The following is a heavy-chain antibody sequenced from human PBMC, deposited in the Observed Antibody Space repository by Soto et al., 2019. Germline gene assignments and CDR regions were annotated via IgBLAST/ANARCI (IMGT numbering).Heavy chain of an antibody. D-gene: IGHD3-10*01. CDR1: GFTFSNAW. CDR3: TPRVVLGYGSGSGPDY. J-gene: IGHJ4*02. Sequence: EVQLVESGGGLVKPGGSLRLSCAASGFTFSNAWMSWVRQAPGKGLEWVGRIKSKTDGGTTDYAAPVKGRFTISRDDSTNTLYLQMNSLKTEDTAVYYCTPRVVLGYGSGSGPDYWGQGTLVTVSS. V-gene: IGHV3-15*01. CDR2: IKSKTDGGTT.